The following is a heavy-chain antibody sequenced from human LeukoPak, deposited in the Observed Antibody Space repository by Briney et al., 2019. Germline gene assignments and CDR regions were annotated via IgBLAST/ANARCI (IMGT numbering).Heavy chain of an antibody. Sequence: GESLRISCKGSGYSFTNYLITWVCQRPGKGLEWMGNIDPSDSYSNYSPSFQGQVTISADKSISTAYLQWSSLKASDTAMYYCARRGGSIAARWFDPWGQGTLVTVSS. V-gene: IGHV5-10-1*04. CDR2: IDPSDSYS. CDR1: GYSFTNYL. J-gene: IGHJ5*02. D-gene: IGHD6-6*01. CDR3: ARRGGSIAARWFDP.